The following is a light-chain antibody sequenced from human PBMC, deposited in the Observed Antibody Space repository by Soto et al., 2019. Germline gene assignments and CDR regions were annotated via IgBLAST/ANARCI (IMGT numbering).Light chain of an antibody. Sequence: QSALTQPASVSGSPGQSITISCTGTSSDVGGYNYVSWYHQHPGKAPKLMIYYVSNRPSGVSNRFSGSKSGNTASLTISGLQDEDEADYYCSSYTSSSTLVFGGGTKLTVL. V-gene: IGLV2-14*01. CDR3: SSYTSSSTLV. CDR2: YVS. J-gene: IGLJ2*01. CDR1: SSDVGGYNY.